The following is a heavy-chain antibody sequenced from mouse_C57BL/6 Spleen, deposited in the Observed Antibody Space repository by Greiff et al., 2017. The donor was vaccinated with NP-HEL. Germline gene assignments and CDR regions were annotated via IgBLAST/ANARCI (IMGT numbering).Heavy chain of an antibody. CDR1: GYSITSGYY. V-gene: IGHV3-6*01. CDR2: ISYDGSN. J-gene: IGHJ4*01. CDR3: AIADYAMDY. Sequence: ESGPGLVKPSQSLSLTCSVTGYSITSGYYWNWIRQFPGNKLEWMGYISYDGSNNYNPSLKNRISITRDTSKNQFFLKLNSVTTEDTATYYCAIADYAMDYWGQGTSVTVSS.